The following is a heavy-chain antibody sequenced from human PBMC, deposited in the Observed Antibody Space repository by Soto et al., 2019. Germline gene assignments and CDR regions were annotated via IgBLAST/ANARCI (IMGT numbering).Heavy chain of an antibody. D-gene: IGHD2-2*01. CDR2: ISAYNGNT. J-gene: IGHJ5*02. CDR3: AKTPHCSSTRCYSEYNWFAP. Sequence: QVQLVQSGAEVKKPGASVKVSCKASGYTFTSYGISWVRQAPGQGLEWMGWISAYNGNTNYAQKLQGRVTMTTDTATSTAYMELRSLRSDDTAVYYCAKTPHCSSTRCYSEYNWFAPWGQGTLVTVSS. V-gene: IGHV1-18*04. CDR1: GYTFTSYG.